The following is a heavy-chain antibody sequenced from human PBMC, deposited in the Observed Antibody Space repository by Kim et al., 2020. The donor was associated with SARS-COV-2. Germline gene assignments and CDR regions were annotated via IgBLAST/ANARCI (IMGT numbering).Heavy chain of an antibody. CDR3: ARDQHGADY. V-gene: IGHV3-33*01. CDR2: TNK. D-gene: IGHD3-10*01. Sequence: TNKYYVDSVKGRFTISRGSSKNMLYLEMNSLRAEDTAVYYCARDQHGADYWGQGTLVTVSS. J-gene: IGHJ4*02.